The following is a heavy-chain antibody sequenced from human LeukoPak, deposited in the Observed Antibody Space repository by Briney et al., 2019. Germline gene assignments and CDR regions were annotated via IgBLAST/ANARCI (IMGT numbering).Heavy chain of an antibody. V-gene: IGHV3-9*01. CDR1: DFTFNDYA. Sequence: PGGSRSLSCAASDFTFNDYARNWFRQPPGKGLEWVSGISWNSGSIGYADSVKGRFTISRDNAKNSLYLQMNSLRAEDTALYYCAKAMVAHYGTDVWGQGTTVTVSS. CDR2: ISWNSGSI. D-gene: IGHD2-8*01. CDR3: AKAMVAHYGTDV. J-gene: IGHJ6*02.